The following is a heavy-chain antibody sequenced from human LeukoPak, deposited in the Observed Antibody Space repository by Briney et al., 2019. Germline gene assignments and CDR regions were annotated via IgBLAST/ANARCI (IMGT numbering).Heavy chain of an antibody. CDR1: GGSFSGYY. V-gene: IGHV4-34*01. J-gene: IGHJ6*03. Sequence: SETLSLTCAVYGGSFSGYYWSWIRQPPGKGLEWIGEINHSGSTYYNPSLKSRVTISVDTSKNQFSLKLSSVTAADTAVYYCARHPYYYYYMDVWGKGTTVTVSS. CDR3: ARHPYYYYYMDV. CDR2: INHSGST.